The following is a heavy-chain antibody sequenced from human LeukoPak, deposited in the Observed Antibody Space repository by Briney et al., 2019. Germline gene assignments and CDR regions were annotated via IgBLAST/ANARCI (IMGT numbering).Heavy chain of an antibody. V-gene: IGHV3-23*01. CDR3: AKTTGGWYYFDY. Sequence: PGGSLRLSCAASGFTFSSYAMNWVRQAPGKGLEWVSAISGSGGSTYYADSVKGRFTISRDNSKNTLYLQMNSLRAEDTAVYYCAKTTGGWYYFDYWGQGTLVTVSS. J-gene: IGHJ4*02. CDR2: ISGSGGST. D-gene: IGHD6-19*01. CDR1: GFTFSSYA.